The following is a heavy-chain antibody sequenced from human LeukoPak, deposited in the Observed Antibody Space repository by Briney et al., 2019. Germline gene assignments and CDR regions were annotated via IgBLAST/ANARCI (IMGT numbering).Heavy chain of an antibody. D-gene: IGHD3-22*01. CDR2: ISAYNGNI. Sequence: GASVKVSCKASGYTFTSYGISWVRQAPGQGLEWMGWISAYNGNINYAQKLQGRVTMTTDTSTSTAHMELRSLRSDDTAVYYCARAPSYYYDSSGYFLLDNWFDPWGQGTLVTVSS. CDR3: ARAPSYYYDSSGYFLLDNWFDP. V-gene: IGHV1-18*01. J-gene: IGHJ5*02. CDR1: GYTFTSYG.